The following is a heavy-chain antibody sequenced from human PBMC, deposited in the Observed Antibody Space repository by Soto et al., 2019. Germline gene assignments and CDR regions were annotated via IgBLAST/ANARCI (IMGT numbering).Heavy chain of an antibody. CDR1: GFTFGEYA. Sequence: EVQLLESGGGVVQAGGSLTLACAASGFTFGEYALTWVRQAPGKWLEWVSAISGSGGDTYYADSVKGRFTISRDNFKDTLFLQMNSLRAEDTALYYCAKDTGYSGNYLLFDYWGQGTPVTVSS. J-gene: IGHJ4*02. D-gene: IGHD1-26*01. CDR2: ISGSGGDT. CDR3: AKDTGYSGNYLLFDY. V-gene: IGHV3-23*01.